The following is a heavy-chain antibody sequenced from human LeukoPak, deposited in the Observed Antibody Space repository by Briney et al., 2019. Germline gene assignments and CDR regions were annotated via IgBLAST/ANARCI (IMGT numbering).Heavy chain of an antibody. CDR2: MNPNSGNT. Sequence: GASVKVSCKASGYSFTGYYMHWVRQATGQGLEWMGWMNPNSGNTGYAQKFQGRVTITRNTSISTAYMELSSLRSEDTAVYYCARGSGTGNFDYWGQGTLVTVSS. J-gene: IGHJ4*02. CDR1: GYSFTGYY. V-gene: IGHV1-8*03. CDR3: ARGSGTGNFDY. D-gene: IGHD1-1*01.